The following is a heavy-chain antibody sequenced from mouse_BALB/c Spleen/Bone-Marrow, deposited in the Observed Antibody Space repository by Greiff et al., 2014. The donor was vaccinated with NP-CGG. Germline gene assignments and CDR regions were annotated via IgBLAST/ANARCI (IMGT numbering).Heavy chain of an antibody. CDR1: GYSITSSYY. J-gene: IGHJ3*01. CDR3: ARDRVFAY. V-gene: IGHV3-6*02. CDR2: ISYDGSN. Sequence: VQLQQSGPGLVKPSQSLSLTCSVTGYSITSSYYWNWIRQFPGNKLEWMGYISYDGSNNYNPSLKNRIPITRDTSKNQFFLKLNSATTEDTATYYCARDRVFAYWGQGTLVTVSA. D-gene: IGHD3-1*01.